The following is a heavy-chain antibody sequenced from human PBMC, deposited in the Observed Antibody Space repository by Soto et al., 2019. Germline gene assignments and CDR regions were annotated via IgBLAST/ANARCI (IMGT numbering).Heavy chain of an antibody. Sequence: EVQLVESGGGLVQPGRSLRLSCAASGFTFDDYAMHWVRQAPGKGLEWVSGISWNSGSIGYADSVKGRFTISRDNAKNALYLQMNGLRAEDTGLYYCAKEGGRDWGQGTTVTVSS. J-gene: IGHJ6*02. CDR2: ISWNSGSI. V-gene: IGHV3-9*01. CDR3: AKEGGRD. D-gene: IGHD1-26*01. CDR1: GFTFDDYA.